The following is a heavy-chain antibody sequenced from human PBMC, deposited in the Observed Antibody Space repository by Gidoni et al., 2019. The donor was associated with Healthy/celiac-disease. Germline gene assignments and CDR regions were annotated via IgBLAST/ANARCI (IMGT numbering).Heavy chain of an antibody. CDR1: GLPFSSYA. D-gene: IGHD5-18*01. J-gene: IGHJ5*02. CDR3: ARDPAPAMVPQYNWFDP. V-gene: IGHV3-30*01. Sequence: QVQLVESGGGVVQPGRSLRLSCEASGLPFSSYAMHWVRQAPGKGPEWVAVISYDGSNKYYADSVKGRFTISRDNSKNTLYLQMNSLRAEDTAVYYCARDPAPAMVPQYNWFDPWGQGTLVTVSS. CDR2: ISYDGSNK.